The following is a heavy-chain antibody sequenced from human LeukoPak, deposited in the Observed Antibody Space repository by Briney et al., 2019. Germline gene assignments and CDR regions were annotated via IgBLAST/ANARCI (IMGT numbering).Heavy chain of an antibody. D-gene: IGHD3-9*01. CDR3: VIWGDYDVLTGYYVPDY. Sequence: GGSLRLSCVASGFTFSNYAMSWVREAPGKGLEWVLAITGSGTNRYYADSLKGRLTTSRDNSKNTVFLQMNSLRHEDTAIYYCVIWGDYDVLTGYYVPDYWGQGTLVTVAS. J-gene: IGHJ4*02. V-gene: IGHV3-23*01. CDR1: GFTFSNYA. CDR2: ITGSGTNR.